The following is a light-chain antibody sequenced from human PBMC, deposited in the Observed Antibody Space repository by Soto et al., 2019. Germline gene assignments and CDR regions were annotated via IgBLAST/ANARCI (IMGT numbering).Light chain of an antibody. CDR3: LLSYSGAHVV. J-gene: IGLJ2*01. CDR2: XXX. V-gene: IGLV7-46*01. Sequence: QAVVTQEPSLTVSPGGTVTLTCGSSTEAVTSGHYPYWFQQKPGQAPRTLIYXXXXXXXXXXXXXXXSLLGGKAALTLSGXXXXXXXXXYCLLSYSGAHVVFGGGTKLTVL. CDR1: TEAVTSGHY.